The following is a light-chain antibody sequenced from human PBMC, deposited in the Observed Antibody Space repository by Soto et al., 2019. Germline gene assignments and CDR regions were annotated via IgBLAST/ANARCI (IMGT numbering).Light chain of an antibody. Sequence: AIQLTQSPSSLSASVGDRVTITCRASQGISSALAWYQHKPGSAPRLLIYDASSLQSAVSSRFSGRGCGTDFTLTICSLQPEGFATYYCQQFQCYALPFGGGTKLEI. CDR1: QGISSA. V-gene: IGKV1-13*02. CDR3: QQFQCYALP. J-gene: IGKJ4*01. CDR2: DAS.